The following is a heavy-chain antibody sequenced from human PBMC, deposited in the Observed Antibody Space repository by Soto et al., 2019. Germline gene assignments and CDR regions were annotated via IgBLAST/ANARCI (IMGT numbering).Heavy chain of an antibody. CDR2: IYYSGST. D-gene: IGHD1-26*01. CDR3: AREEMRREFDY. J-gene: IGHJ4*02. V-gene: IGHV4-31*03. CDR1: GGSISSGGYY. Sequence: QVQLQESGPGLVKPSQTLSLTCTVSGGSISSGGYYWSWIRQHPGKGLEWIGYIYYSGSTYYNPSLKSRVTXSEXTSKHQFSLKLSSVTAADTAVYYCAREEMRREFDYWGQGTLVTVSS.